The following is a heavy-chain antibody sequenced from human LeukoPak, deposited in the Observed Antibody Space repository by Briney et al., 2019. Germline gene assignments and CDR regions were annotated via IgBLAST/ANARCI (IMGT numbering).Heavy chain of an antibody. CDR2: INHSGST. Sequence: PSETLSLTCAVYGGSFSGHYWTWIRQPPGMGLEWIGEINHSGSTTYNPSLNTRVTISVDTSKNQISLKLSSVTAADTAVYCCARPRYGSGSLDSWGQGTLVTVSS. CDR3: ARPRYGSGSLDS. CDR1: GGSFSGHY. V-gene: IGHV4-34*01. J-gene: IGHJ4*02. D-gene: IGHD3-10*01.